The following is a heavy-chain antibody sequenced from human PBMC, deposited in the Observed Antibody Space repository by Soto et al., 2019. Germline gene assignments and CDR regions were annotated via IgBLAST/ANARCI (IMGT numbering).Heavy chain of an antibody. Sequence: ASVKVSCKASGISFINHYVHWVRQAPGQGPEWMGVINPAGSVTVYALKLQDRVTVTRDTSTSTVYMELNSLTSEDTAIYFCARALTDYSNLDFWGQGTLVTVSS. J-gene: IGHJ4*02. D-gene: IGHD6-13*01. CDR3: ARALTDYSNLDF. CDR1: GISFINHY. V-gene: IGHV1-46*01. CDR2: INPAGSVT.